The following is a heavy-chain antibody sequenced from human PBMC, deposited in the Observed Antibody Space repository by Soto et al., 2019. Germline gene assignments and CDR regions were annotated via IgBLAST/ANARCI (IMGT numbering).Heavy chain of an antibody. J-gene: IGHJ4*02. D-gene: IGHD6-13*01. CDR3: ARDIAAAATGLDY. CDR1: GDSISSSSYY. Sequence: SETLSLTCAVSGDSISSSSYYWAWIRQPPGKGLEWIGSIHYRANSYYSPSLKSRITISVDTSKNSLYLQMNSLRAEDTAVYYCARDIAAAATGLDYWGQGTLVTVSS. V-gene: IGHV4-39*02. CDR2: IHYRANS.